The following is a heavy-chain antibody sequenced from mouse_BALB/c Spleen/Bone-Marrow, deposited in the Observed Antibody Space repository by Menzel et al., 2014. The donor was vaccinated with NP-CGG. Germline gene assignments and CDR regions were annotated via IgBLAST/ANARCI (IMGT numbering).Heavy chain of an antibody. CDR3: ARCNGVYAMDD. CDR1: GHSITSGYS. V-gene: IGHV3-1*02. D-gene: IGHD1-2*01. CDR2: IHYSGGT. Sequence: EVMLVESGPALVKPSQSLLLTCTVTGHSITSGYSWHWIRQFPGNTLEWMGYIHYSGGTNYNPALKSRISITRDTSKNQFFLQLNSMCTEDASTYYCARCNGVYAMDDVSQRTSIAIST. J-gene: IGHJ4*01.